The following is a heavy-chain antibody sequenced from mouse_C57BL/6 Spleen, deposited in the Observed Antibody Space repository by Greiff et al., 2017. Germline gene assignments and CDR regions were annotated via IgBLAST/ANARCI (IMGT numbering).Heavy chain of an antibody. CDR1: GYTFTSYW. J-gene: IGHJ2*01. V-gene: IGHV1-50*01. CDR3: ARGTTVVATPFDY. CDR2: IDPSDSYT. Sequence: QVQLKQPGAELVKPGASVKLSCKASGYTFTSYWMQWVKQRPGQGLEWIGEIDPSDSYTNYNQKFKGKATLTVDTSSSTAYMQLSSLTSEDSAVYYCARGTTVVATPFDYWGQGTTLTVSS. D-gene: IGHD1-1*01.